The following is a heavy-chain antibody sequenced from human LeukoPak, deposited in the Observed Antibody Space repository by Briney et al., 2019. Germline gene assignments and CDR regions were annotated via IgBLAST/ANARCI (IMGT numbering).Heavy chain of an antibody. V-gene: IGHV3-43*02. D-gene: IGHD6-19*01. CDR1: GFTFDDYA. Sequence: AGGSLRLSCAASGFTFDDYAMHWVRQAPGKGLEWVSLVSRDGADTQYADSVKGRFTISRDSSKNNVYLQMSSLRTEDTALYYCAGGGQWLINSWGQGTLVTISS. J-gene: IGHJ4*02. CDR3: AGGGQWLINS. CDR2: VSRDGADT.